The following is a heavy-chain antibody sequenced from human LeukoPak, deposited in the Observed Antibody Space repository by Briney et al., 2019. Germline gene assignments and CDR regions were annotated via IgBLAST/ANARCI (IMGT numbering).Heavy chain of an antibody. V-gene: IGHV3-48*04. Sequence: GGSLRLSCAASGFTFSSYSMNWVRQAPGKGLEWVSYISTYSSTIYYADSVKGRFTISRDNAKNSLYLQMNSLRAEDTAVFYCARIRGGPIDYWGQGTLVTVSS. D-gene: IGHD3-16*01. J-gene: IGHJ4*02. CDR2: ISTYSSTI. CDR1: GFTFSSYS. CDR3: ARIRGGPIDY.